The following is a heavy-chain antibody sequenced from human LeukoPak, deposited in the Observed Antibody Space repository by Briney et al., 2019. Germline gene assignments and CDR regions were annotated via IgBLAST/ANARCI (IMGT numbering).Heavy chain of an antibody. CDR2: IKPNSGGT. CDR1: GYTFTGYY. Sequence: ASVKVSCKASGYTFTGYYIHWVRQAPGQGLEWMGWIKPNSGGTRSAQKFQGRVTMTSDRSTSTAYMELRSLRSDDTAVYYCARLNSTHLFDTIYHQLDYWGQGALVTVSS. V-gene: IGHV1-2*02. D-gene: IGHD2/OR15-2a*01. J-gene: IGHJ4*02. CDR3: ARLNSTHLFDTIYHQLDY.